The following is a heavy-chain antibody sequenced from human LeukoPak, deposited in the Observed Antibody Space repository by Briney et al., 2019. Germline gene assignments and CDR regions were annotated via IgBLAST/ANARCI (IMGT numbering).Heavy chain of an antibody. CDR1: GFTFSSYA. D-gene: IGHD3-16*01. CDR2: ISGSGGSI. CDR3: AKVRGRTNYYFDY. J-gene: IGHJ4*02. V-gene: IGHV3-23*01. Sequence: GGSLRLSCAASGFTFSSYAMSWVRQAPGKGLEWVSAISGSGGSIYYADSVKGRFTISRDNSKNTLYLQMNSLRAEDTAVYYCAKVRGRTNYYFDYWGQGTLVTVSS.